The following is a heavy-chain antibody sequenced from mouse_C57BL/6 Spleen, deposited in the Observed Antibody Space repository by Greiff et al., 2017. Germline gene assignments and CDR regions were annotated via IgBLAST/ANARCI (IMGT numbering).Heavy chain of an antibody. J-gene: IGHJ3*01. D-gene: IGHD1-1*01. Sequence: QVQLQQPGAELVKPGASVKLSCKASGYTFTSYWMHWVKQRPGRGLEWIGRIDPNSGGTKYNEKFKSKATLTVDKPSSTAYMPLSSLTSEDSAVYYCARYYGGSSTWFAYWGQGTLVTVSA. CDR3: ARYYGGSSTWFAY. CDR1: GYTFTSYW. V-gene: IGHV1-72*01. CDR2: IDPNSGGT.